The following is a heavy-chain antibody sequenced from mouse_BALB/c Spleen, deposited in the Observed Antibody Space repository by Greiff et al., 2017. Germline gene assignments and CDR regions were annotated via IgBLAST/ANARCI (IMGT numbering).Heavy chain of an antibody. D-gene: IGHD3-3*01. CDR1: GFSLTSYG. J-gene: IGHJ4*01. CDR2: IWAGGST. V-gene: IGHV2-9*02. CDR3: ARDRPRGYYAMDY. Sequence: QVQLQQSGPGLVAPSQSLSITCTVSGFSLTSYGVHWVRQPPGKGLEWLGVIWAGGSTNYNSALMSRLSISKDNSKSQVFLKMNSLQTDDTAMYYCARDRPRGYYAMDYWGQGTSVTVSS.